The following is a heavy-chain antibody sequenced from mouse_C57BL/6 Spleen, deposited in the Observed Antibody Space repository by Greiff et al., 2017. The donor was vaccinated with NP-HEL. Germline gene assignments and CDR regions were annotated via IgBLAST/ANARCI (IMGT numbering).Heavy chain of an antibody. CDR2: IHPNSGST. D-gene: IGHD2-5*01. Sequence: VQLQQPGAELVKPGASVKLSCKASGYTFTSYWMHWVKQRPGQGLEWIGMIHPNSGSTNYNEKFKSKATLTVDKSSSTAYMQLRSLTSEDSAVYYGGGSNFYWYFDDGGTGTTVTVAS. V-gene: IGHV1-64*01. CDR3: GGSNFYWYFDD. J-gene: IGHJ1*03. CDR1: GYTFTSYW.